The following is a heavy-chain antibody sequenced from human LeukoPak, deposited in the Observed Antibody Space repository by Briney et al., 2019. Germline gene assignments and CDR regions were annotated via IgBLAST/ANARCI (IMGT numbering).Heavy chain of an antibody. D-gene: IGHD3-22*01. CDR3: AKGGYYDSSGYYGY. CDR1: GFTFSSYA. CDR2: IIGSGGST. Sequence: GGSLRLSCAASGFTFSSYAMSWVRQAPGKGLEWVSAIIGSGGSTYYADSVKGRFTISRDNSKNTLYLQMNSLRAEDTAVYYCAKGGYYDSSGYYGYWRQGTLVTVSS. V-gene: IGHV3-23*01. J-gene: IGHJ4*02.